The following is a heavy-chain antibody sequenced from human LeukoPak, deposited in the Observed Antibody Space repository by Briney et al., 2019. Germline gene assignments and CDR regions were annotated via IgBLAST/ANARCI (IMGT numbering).Heavy chain of an antibody. CDR2: INPSGST. J-gene: IGHJ4*02. V-gene: IGHV4-34*01. CDR3: ARAEEYYYDNSGYYYDY. Sequence: SETLSLTCTVYGASFSGHYWTWIRQPPGKGLEWIGEINPSGSTNYNPSLKSRVTTSVDTSKNQFSLKLNSVTAADTAVYYCARAEEYYYDNSGYYYDYWGQGTLVTVSS. CDR1: GASFSGHY. D-gene: IGHD3-22*01.